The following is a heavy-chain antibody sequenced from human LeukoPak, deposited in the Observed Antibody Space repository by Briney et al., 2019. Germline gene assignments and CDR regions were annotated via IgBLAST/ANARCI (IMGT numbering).Heavy chain of an antibody. V-gene: IGHV1-46*01. CDR3: ASWEGWGLRGRSGVLFASYYTYYYMDV. CDR2: INPSDGAT. CDR1: GYTFSKYY. J-gene: IGHJ6*03. Sequence: ASVKVSCKASGYTFSKYYIHWVRQAPGQGLEWMAMINPSDGATNYAQRFQGRVTMTRDMSTTTVYMDLRSLRSEDTAVYFCASWEGWGLRGRSGVLFASYYTYYYMDVWGRGTTVTVSS. D-gene: IGHD3-10*01.